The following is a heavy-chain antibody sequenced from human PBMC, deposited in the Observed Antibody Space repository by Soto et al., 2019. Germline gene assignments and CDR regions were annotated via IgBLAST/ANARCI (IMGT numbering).Heavy chain of an antibody. V-gene: IGHV4-34*01. CDR2: IHHSGST. Sequence: PSETLSLTCAVYGGSFSSYYCNWIRQSPGKGLEWIGEIHHSGSTKYNPSLKSRVTISVDTSKNQFSLNLSSVTAADTSVYYCARGSASGYGFDYWGQGTVVTVSS. CDR1: GGSFSSYY. J-gene: IGHJ4*02. D-gene: IGHD5-12*01. CDR3: ARGSASGYGFDY.